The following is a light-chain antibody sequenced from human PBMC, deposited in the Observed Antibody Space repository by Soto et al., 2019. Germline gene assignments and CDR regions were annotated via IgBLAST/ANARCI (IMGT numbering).Light chain of an antibody. CDR3: QEYGTSPLT. Sequence: EIVLTQSPGTLSLSPGERATLSRRASQSVSSNYLAWYQQKPGQAPRLLIYGASSRATGIPDRFSGSGSGTDFTLTISRLEPEDFAVYYCQEYGTSPLTFGGGTKIQIK. V-gene: IGKV3-20*01. J-gene: IGKJ4*01. CDR2: GAS. CDR1: QSVSSNY.